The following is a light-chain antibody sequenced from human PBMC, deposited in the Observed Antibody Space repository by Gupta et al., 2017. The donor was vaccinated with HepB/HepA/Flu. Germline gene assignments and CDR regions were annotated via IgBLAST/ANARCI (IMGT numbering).Light chain of an antibody. CDR2: GND. V-gene: IGLV1-44*01. Sequence: QSVLTQPPSASGPPGLTVNISRSGSSSNVGPNTVNWYQQVQGTAPKLLIYGNDQRPSGVPDRFSGSKSGTSASLAISGLQSEDEADYYCAAWDDSVNGRVFGGGTQLTVL. CDR1: SSNVGPNT. J-gene: IGLJ3*02. CDR3: AAWDDSVNGRV.